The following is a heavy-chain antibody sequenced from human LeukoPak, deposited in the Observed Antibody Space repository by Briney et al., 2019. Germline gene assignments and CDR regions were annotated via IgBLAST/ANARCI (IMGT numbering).Heavy chain of an antibody. CDR3: ARGHCSSTNCYRNWFDP. J-gene: IGHJ5*02. Sequence: SETLSLTCTVSGGYISSHYWSWIRQPPGMGLEWIGYIYYSGSTNYNLSLNSRVTISVDTSKNQFSLKLTSMTAADTAVYYCARGHCSSTNCYRNWFDPWGQGTLVTVSS. CDR2: IYYSGST. D-gene: IGHD2-2*01. CDR1: GGYISSHY. V-gene: IGHV4-59*11.